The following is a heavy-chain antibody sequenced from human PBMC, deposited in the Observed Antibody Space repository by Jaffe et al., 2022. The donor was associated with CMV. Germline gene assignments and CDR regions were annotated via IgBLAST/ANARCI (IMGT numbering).Heavy chain of an antibody. CDR1: GGSISSYY. V-gene: IGHV4-59*01. CDR2: IYYSGST. D-gene: IGHD3-10*01. J-gene: IGHJ5*02. Sequence: QVQLQESGPGLVKPSETLSLTCTVSGGSISSYYWSWIRQPPGKGLEWIGYIYYSGSTNYNPSLKSRVTISVDTSKNQFSLKLSSVTAADTAVYYCARERITMVRGVIRTGYNWFDPWGQGTLVTVSS. CDR3: ARERITMVRGVIRTGYNWFDP.